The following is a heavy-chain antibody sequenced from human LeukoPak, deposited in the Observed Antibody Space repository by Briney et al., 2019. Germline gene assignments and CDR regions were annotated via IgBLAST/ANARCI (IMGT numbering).Heavy chain of an antibody. D-gene: IGHD6-13*01. CDR2: IYSSGGT. V-gene: IGHV4-4*07. Sequence: SETLSLTCTVSGGSISSYYWSWIRQPAGKGLEWIGRIYSSGGTDYNPSLKSRVTMSVDTSKNQFSLKLRSVTAADTAVCYCARGIAAASERAFDIWGQGTMVTVSS. CDR1: GGSISSYY. CDR3: ARGIAAASERAFDI. J-gene: IGHJ3*02.